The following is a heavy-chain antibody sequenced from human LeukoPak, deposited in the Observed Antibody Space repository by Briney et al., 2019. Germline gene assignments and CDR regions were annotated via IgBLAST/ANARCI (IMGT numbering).Heavy chain of an antibody. V-gene: IGHV3-23*01. D-gene: IGHD2-2*01. CDR2: ISGRGASK. J-gene: IGHJ4*02. Sequence: GGSLRLSCAASGFAVSSNYMSWVRQAPGKGLEWVSGISGRGASKYYADSVKGRFTISRDNSKNTLYLQMNSLRAEDTAVYYCAKGVVVAPDVTPFDYWGQGTLVTVSS. CDR3: AKGVVVAPDVTPFDY. CDR1: GFAVSSNY.